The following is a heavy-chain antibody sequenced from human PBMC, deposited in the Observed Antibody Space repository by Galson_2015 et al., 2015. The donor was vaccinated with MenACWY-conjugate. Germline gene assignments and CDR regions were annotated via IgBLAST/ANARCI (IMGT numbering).Heavy chain of an antibody. V-gene: IGHV3-48*04. Sequence: SLRLSCAASGLTFSSYRMNWVRQAPGKGLEWVSYISGTSSTIYYADSVKGRFTISRDNAKNSLYLQMNSLGAEDTAVYYCARAGYSYGWGGFDYWGQGTLVTVSS. J-gene: IGHJ4*02. CDR3: ARAGYSYGWGGFDY. CDR1: GLTFSSYR. D-gene: IGHD5-18*01. CDR2: ISGTSSTI.